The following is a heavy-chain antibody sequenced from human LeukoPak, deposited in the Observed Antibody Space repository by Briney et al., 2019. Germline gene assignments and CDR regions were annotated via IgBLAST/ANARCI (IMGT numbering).Heavy chain of an antibody. Sequence: PSEPLSLTCTVSGGSMSTFYWSWLRQPPGKGLEWMGYIYYSGSTNYNPSLKRRVTISVDTSKNQFSQRLSSVTAADTAVYYCAKGDPKTTVPEGLDVWGQGTTVTVSS. J-gene: IGHJ6*01. CDR2: IYYSGST. V-gene: IGHV4-59*01. CDR3: AKGDPKTTVPEGLDV. CDR1: GGSMSTFY. D-gene: IGHD4-17*01.